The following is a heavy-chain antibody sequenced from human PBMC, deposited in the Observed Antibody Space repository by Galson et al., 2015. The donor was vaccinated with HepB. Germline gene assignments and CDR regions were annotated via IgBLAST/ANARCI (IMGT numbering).Heavy chain of an antibody. D-gene: IGHD3-3*01. CDR2: IKQDGSEK. CDR1: GFTFSSYW. V-gene: IGHV3-7*01. Sequence: SLRLSCAASGFTFSSYWMSWVRQAPGKGLEWVANIKQDGSEKYYVDSVKGRFTISRDNAKNSLYLQMNSLRAEDTAVYYCARDVYDSWSGYSLDYWGQGTLVTVSS. J-gene: IGHJ4*02. CDR3: ARDVYDSWSGYSLDY.